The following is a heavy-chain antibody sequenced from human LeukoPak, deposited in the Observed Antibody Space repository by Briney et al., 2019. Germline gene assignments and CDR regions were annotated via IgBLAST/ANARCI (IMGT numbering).Heavy chain of an antibody. CDR2: IYPGDSDT. V-gene: IGHV5-51*01. CDR3: ARGPWGAARDYYYYYGMDV. D-gene: IGHD3-16*01. J-gene: IGHJ6*02. CDR1: GYSFTSYW. Sequence: HGESLKISCKGSGYSFTSYWIGWVRQMPGKGLKWMGIIYPGDSDTRYSPSFQGQVTISADKSISTAYLQWSSLKASDTAMYYCARGPWGAARDYYYYYGMDVWGQGATVTVSS.